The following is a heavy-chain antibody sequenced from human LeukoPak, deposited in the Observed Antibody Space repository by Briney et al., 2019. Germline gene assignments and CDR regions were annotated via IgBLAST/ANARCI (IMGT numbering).Heavy chain of an antibody. Sequence: SETLSLTCAVYGGSFSGYYWSWIRQPPGKGLEWIGEINHSGSTNYNPSLKSRVTISVETSKNQFSLKLKSVTAADTAVYYCGRSAGFVHFDHWGQGTLVTVTS. D-gene: IGHD3-16*01. CDR1: GGSFSGYY. V-gene: IGHV4-34*01. J-gene: IGHJ4*02. CDR3: GRSAGFVHFDH. CDR2: INHSGST.